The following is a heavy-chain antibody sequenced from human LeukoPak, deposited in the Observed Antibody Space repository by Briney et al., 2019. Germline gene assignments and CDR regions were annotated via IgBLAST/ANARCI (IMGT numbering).Heavy chain of an antibody. D-gene: IGHD5-12*01. CDR3: AREVRWLRKFDYYYYYMDV. V-gene: IGHV3-21*01. CDR2: IVGSGRNT. Sequence: GSLRLSCPASGFTFSTYAMNWVRQAPGRGLEWVASIVGSGRNTYYVDSVKGRFTISRDNAKNSLYLQMNSLRAEDTAVYYCAREVRWLRKFDYYYYYMDVWGKGTTVTVSS. J-gene: IGHJ6*03. CDR1: GFTFSTYA.